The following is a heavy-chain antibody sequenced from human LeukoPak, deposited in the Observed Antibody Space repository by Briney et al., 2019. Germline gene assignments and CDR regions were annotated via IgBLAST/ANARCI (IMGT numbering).Heavy chain of an antibody. CDR3: ARTTVVKRKSRNWYSDL. CDR1: GGSFSGYY. D-gene: IGHD4-23*01. CDR2: INHSGST. J-gene: IGHJ2*01. Sequence: SETLSLTCAVYGGSFSGYYWSWIRQPPGKGLEWIGEINHSGSTNYNPSLKSRVTISVDTSKNQFSLKLSSVTAADTAVYYCARTTVVKRKSRNWYSDLWGRGTLVTVSS. V-gene: IGHV4-34*01.